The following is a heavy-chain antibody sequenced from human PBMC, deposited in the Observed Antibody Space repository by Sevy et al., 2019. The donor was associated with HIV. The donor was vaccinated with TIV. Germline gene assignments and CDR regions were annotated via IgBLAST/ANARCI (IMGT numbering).Heavy chain of an antibody. V-gene: IGHV3-23*01. CDR3: AKVGGGKPDYFDY. D-gene: IGHD2-15*01. CDR1: GFSLSSYA. J-gene: IGHJ4*02. CDR2: ISGSGGST. Sequence: GGSLRLSCAASGFSLSSYAMSWVRQAPGKGLEWVSAISGSGGSTYYADSVKGRFTISRDNSKNTLYLQMNSLRAEDTAVYYCAKVGGGKPDYFDYWGQGTLVTVSS.